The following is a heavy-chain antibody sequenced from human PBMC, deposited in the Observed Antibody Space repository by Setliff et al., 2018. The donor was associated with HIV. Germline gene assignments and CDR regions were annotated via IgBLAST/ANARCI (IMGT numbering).Heavy chain of an antibody. CDR3: VRDYGSGTNFFYSMDV. D-gene: IGHD3-10*01. CDR2: ISSSSTFI. CDR1: GFSVNSNY. J-gene: IGHJ6*03. Sequence: GVLRLSCVAPGFSVNSNYMSWVRQAPGKRLEWISSISSSSTFIHYANSVSGRFTISRDSAKNSLYLQMNSLRAEDTAVYYCVRDYGSGTNFFYSMDVWGKGTTVTVSS. V-gene: IGHV3-21*01.